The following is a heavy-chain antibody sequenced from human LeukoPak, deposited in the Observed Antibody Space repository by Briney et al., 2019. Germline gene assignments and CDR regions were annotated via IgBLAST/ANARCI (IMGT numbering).Heavy chain of an antibody. V-gene: IGHV4-34*01. CDR3: ASRNRFTIFGVVTEYYMDV. CDR2: INHRGST. CDR1: GGSFSGYD. J-gene: IGHJ6*03. D-gene: IGHD3-3*01. Sequence: TSETLSLTCAVYGGSFSGYDWSWIRQAPGKGLEGIGEINHRGSTNYNPSLKSRVTISVDTSKNQFSLKLNSVTAADTAVYYCASRNRFTIFGVVTEYYMDVWGKGTTVTVSS.